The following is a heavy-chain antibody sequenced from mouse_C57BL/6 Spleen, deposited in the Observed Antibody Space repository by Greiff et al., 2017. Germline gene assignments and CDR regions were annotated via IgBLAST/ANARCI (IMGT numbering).Heavy chain of an antibody. CDR1: GYSFTGYF. D-gene: IGHD1-1*01. CDR2: INPYNGDT. Sequence: DVQLVESGPELVKPGDSVKISCKASGYSFTGYFMNWVMQSNGKSLEWIGRINPYNGDTFYNQKFKGKATLTVDKSSSTAHMELRRLTSEDSAVYYGARSGSSLDVWGTGTTVTVAS. J-gene: IGHJ1*03. CDR3: ARSGSSLDV. V-gene: IGHV1-20*01.